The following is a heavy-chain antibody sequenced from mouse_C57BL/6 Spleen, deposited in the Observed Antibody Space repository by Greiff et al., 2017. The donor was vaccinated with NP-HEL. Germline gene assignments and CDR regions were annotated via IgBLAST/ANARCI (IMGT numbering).Heavy chain of an antibody. Sequence: VQLVESGAELVRPGASVTLSCKASGYTFTDYEMHWVKQTPVHGLEWIGAIDPETGGTAYNQKFKGKAILTADKSSSTAYMELRSLTSEDSAVYYCTRSPFTTVVEGDYWGQGTTLTVSS. CDR3: TRSPFTTVVEGDY. V-gene: IGHV1-15*01. CDR1: GYTFTDYE. D-gene: IGHD1-1*01. CDR2: IDPETGGT. J-gene: IGHJ2*01.